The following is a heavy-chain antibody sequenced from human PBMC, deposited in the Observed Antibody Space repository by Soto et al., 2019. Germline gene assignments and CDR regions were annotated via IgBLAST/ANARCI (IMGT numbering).Heavy chain of an antibody. CDR3: ARDTSRGEYDY. CDR1: GYTFTSYG. Sequence: QVQLVQSGAEVKKPGASVKVSCKASGYTFTSYGISWVRQAPGQGLEWMGWINVYNGNTNYAQKLQGRVTMTTDTPTSTAYLDLRSLRSADTAVYFCARDTSRGEYDYWGQGPLVTVSS. J-gene: IGHJ4*02. V-gene: IGHV1-18*01. CDR2: INVYNGNT. D-gene: IGHD3-10*01.